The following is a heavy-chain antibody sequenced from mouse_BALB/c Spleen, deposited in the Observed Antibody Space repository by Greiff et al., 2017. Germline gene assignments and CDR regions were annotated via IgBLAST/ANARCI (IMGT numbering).Heavy chain of an antibody. Sequence: ESGGGLVQPKGSLKLSCSAPGFTFNTYAMNWVRQAPGKGLEGFARIRSKSNMYATYYADSVKDSYTISRDDSQSMLYLQMNDLKTEDAARYYCVRYDGYWFAYWGQGTLVTDSA. CDR1: GFTFNTYA. CDR2: IRSKSNMYAT. CDR3: VRYDGYWFAY. V-gene: IGHV10-1*02. J-gene: IGHJ3*01. D-gene: IGHD2-3*01.